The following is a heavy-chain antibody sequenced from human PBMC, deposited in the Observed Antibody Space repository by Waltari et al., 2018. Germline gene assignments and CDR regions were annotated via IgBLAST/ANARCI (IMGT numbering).Heavy chain of an antibody. CDR2: IYYSGST. CDR3: ARDIRYRYCSGGSCYAYNWFDP. Sequence: QVQLQESGPGLVKPSETLSLTCTVSGGSISSYYWSWIRQPPGKGLEWIGYIYYSGSTNYNPSLKSRVTISVDTSKNQFSLKLSSVTAADTAVYYCARDIRYRYCSGGSCYAYNWFDPWGQGTLVTVSS. V-gene: IGHV4-59*12. CDR1: GGSISSYY. D-gene: IGHD2-15*01. J-gene: IGHJ5*02.